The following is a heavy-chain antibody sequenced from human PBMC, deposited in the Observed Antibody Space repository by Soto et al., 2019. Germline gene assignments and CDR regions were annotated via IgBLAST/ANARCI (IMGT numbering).Heavy chain of an antibody. D-gene: IGHD6-13*01. CDR2: ISGSGSTS. Sequence: DVELSESGGGLVQPGGAVRLYSAASGFNFSSYAMSWVRRAPGKGLGWVSAISGSGSTSYCADSVSGRFTISRDNSKNTLYQQLSSLIVADTAEDFCAKCRGSSSTIDYWGHGTLVTVSS. V-gene: IGHV3-23*01. J-gene: IGHJ4*01. CDR1: GFNFSSYA. CDR3: AKCRGSSSTIDY.